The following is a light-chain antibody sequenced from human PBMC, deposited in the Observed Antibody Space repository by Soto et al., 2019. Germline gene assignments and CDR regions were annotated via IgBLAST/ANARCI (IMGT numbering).Light chain of an antibody. CDR2: DAS. CDR3: QQYGHSPRT. Sequence: EIVLTQPPGTLSLSPGERVTLSCRSSQSISGSFLAWYQQKPGQAPRLLIYDASSRATGITDRFSGSGSGTDFTLTISRLEPEDFAVYYCQQYGHSPRTFGQGTKVDIK. J-gene: IGKJ1*01. CDR1: QSISGSF. V-gene: IGKV3-20*01.